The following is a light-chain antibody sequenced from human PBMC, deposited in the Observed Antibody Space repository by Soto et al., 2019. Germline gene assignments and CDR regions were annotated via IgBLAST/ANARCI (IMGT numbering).Light chain of an antibody. J-gene: IGKJ1*01. V-gene: IGKV1-5*01. CDR1: QSISSW. CDR2: DAS. Sequence: DIQMTHSPSTLSASVGDRVTITFRASQSISSWLAWYQQKPGKAPKLLIYDASSLESGVPSRFSGRGSGTEFTLTISSLQPDDFATYYCQQYNSYWTFGQGTKVDIK. CDR3: QQYNSYWT.